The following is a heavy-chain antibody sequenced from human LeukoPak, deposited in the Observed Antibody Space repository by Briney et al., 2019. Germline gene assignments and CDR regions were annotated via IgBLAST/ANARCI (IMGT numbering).Heavy chain of an antibody. CDR1: GFTFSSYA. V-gene: IGHV3-23*01. CDR2: ISGSGGST. Sequence: GRSLRLSCAASGFTFSSYAMSWVRQAPGKGLEWVSAISGSGGSTYYADSVKGRFTISRDNSKNTLYLQMNSLRAEDTAVYYCAKDLEYYYGSGSSPFDYWGQGTLVTVSS. CDR3: AKDLEYYYGSGSSPFDY. J-gene: IGHJ4*02. D-gene: IGHD3-10*01.